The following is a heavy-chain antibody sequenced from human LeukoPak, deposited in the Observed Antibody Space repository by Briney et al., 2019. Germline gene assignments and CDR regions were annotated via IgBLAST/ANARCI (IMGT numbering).Heavy chain of an antibody. CDR3: ARDYWYSSNVRGGLDH. CDR1: GFTFSSYS. CDR2: ISSSSSYI. V-gene: IGHV3-21*01. Sequence: GGSLRLSCAASGFTFSSYSMNWVRQAPGKGLEWVSSISSSSSYIYYADSVKGRFTISRDNAKNSLYLQMNSLRAEDTAVYYCARDYWYSSNVRGGLDHWGQGTLVTVSS. D-gene: IGHD6-13*01. J-gene: IGHJ4*02.